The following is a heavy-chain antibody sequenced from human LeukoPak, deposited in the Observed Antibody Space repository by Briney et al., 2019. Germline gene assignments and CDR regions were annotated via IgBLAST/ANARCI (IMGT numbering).Heavy chain of an antibody. Sequence: PSETLSLTCTVSGGSITSSFYWSWIRQSPGKGLEWIGYIYNSGGTKYNPSLKSRLTISVDTSKNQFSLNLSSVTAADTAVYYYARASVLLSADYWGQGTLVTVSS. V-gene: IGHV4-59*01. J-gene: IGHJ4*02. CDR3: ARASVLLSADY. CDR1: GGSITSSFY. CDR2: IYNSGGT. D-gene: IGHD3-16*01.